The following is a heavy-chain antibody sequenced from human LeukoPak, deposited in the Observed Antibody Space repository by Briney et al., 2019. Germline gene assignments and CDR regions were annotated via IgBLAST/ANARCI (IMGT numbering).Heavy chain of an antibody. CDR1: GYSISSGYY. V-gene: IGHV4-38-2*02. Sequence: PSETLSLTWAVSGYSISSGYYWGWIRQPRGKGLEWIGSIYHSGSTYYNPSLKSRVTISVDTSKNQFSLKLSSVTAADTAVYYCARDSHTAMDYWGQGTLVTVSS. J-gene: IGHJ4*02. CDR3: ARDSHTAMDY. CDR2: IYHSGST. D-gene: IGHD5-18*01.